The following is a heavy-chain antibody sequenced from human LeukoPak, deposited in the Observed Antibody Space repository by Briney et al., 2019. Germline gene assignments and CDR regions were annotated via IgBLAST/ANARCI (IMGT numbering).Heavy chain of an antibody. CDR2: ISD. Sequence: GGSLRLSCAASGFTFNYYAMSWVRQAPGKGLEWVSGISDNYTGSVKGRFTISRDNTKNTVYLQMNNLRADDTAVYFCARHDSFIPYWGQGTLVTVSS. V-gene: IGHV3-23*01. CDR3: ARHDSFIPY. D-gene: IGHD5-18*01. CDR1: GFTFNYYA. J-gene: IGHJ4*02.